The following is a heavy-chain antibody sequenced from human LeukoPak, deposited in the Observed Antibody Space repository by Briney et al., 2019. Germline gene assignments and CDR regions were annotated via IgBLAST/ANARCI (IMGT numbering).Heavy chain of an antibody. CDR3: ARGDRNVYHDVFDI. V-gene: IGHV1-2*02. Sequence: ASVKASCKASGYTFTAYHIHWVRQAPGQGPEWMGWINPNTGGANYAQKFRGRVPMTRDTSINTVYMEVSRLTSDDTAVYYCARGDRNVYHDVFDIWGQGTMVTVSS. CDR1: GYTFTAYH. CDR2: INPNTGGA. J-gene: IGHJ3*02. D-gene: IGHD2-8*01.